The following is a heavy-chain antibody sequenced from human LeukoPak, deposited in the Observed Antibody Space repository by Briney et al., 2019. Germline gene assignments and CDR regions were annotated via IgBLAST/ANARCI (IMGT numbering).Heavy chain of an antibody. CDR1: GFMFSSYA. Sequence: GGSLRLSCVASGFMFSSYAMSWVRQAPGKGLEWVSGTSGSGTTSYYADSVKGRFTVSGDYSNNTLHLHMNRLRAEDTAVYYCAKRVSPGDYSSFYYHGMDVWGQGTSVTVSS. J-gene: IGHJ6*02. CDR2: TSGSGTTS. D-gene: IGHD2-21*01. CDR3: AKRVSPGDYSSFYYHGMDV. V-gene: IGHV3-23*01.